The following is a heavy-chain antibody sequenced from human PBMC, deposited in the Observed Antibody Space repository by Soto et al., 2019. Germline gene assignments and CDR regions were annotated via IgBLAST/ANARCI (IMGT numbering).Heavy chain of an antibody. CDR2: SIPMFGTP. CDR1: GVTFNRQD. D-gene: IGHD5-12*01. J-gene: IGHJ4*02. CDR3: ATREGRDGYSFDY. V-gene: IGHV1-69*13. Sequence: ASVKVSCKASGVTFNRQDMRWVRQAPGQGLEWMGGSIPMFGTPHYAEKFQERVTITADESTGTAYLELSSLTSEDTAVYYCATREGRDGYSFDYWGQGTLVTVSS.